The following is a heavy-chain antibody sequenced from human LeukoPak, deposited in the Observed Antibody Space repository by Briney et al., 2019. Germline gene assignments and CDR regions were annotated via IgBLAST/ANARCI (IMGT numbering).Heavy chain of an antibody. D-gene: IGHD3-10*01. V-gene: IGHV3-21*01. J-gene: IGHJ3*02. CDR1: GFTFSSYS. CDR3: ARDLPRMVRGVDGAFDI. CDR2: ISSSSSYI. Sequence: PGGSLRLSWAASGFTFSSYSMNWVRQAPGKGLEWVSSISSSSSYIYYADPVKGRFTISRDNAKNSLYLQMNSLRAEDTAVYYCARDLPRMVRGVDGAFDIWGEGTMVTVSS.